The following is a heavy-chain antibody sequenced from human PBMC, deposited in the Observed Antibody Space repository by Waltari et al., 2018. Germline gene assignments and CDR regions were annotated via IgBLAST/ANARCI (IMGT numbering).Heavy chain of an antibody. CDR2: INHSGST. V-gene: IGHV4-34*01. CDR1: GGSFSGYY. D-gene: IGHD6-13*01. J-gene: IGHJ4*02. Sequence: QVQLQQWGAGLLKPSETLSLTCAVYGGSFSGYYWRWIRQPPGKGLEWIGEINHSGSTNYNPSLKSRVTISVDTSKNQFSLKLSSVTAADTAVYYCARVFIAAAGSYFDYWGQGTLVTVSS. CDR3: ARVFIAAAGSYFDY.